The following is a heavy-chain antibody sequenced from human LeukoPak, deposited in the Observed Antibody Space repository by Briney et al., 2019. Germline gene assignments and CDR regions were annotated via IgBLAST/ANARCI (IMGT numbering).Heavy chain of an antibody. CDR3: ARDLVVRGRWSWFDP. CDR1: GITFSSYE. CDR2: ISSSGSSI. D-gene: IGHD3-10*01. V-gene: IGHV3-48*03. J-gene: IGHJ5*02. Sequence: PGGSLRLSCAASGITFSSYEMNWVRQAPGKGLEWVSYISSSGSSIYYADSVKGRFTISRDNDKNSLSLKLNSLRAEDTAVYYCARDLVVRGRWSWFDPWGQGTLVTVSS.